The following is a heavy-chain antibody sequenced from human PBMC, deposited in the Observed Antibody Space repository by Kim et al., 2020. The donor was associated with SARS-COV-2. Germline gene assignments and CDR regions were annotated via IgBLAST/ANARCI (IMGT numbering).Heavy chain of an antibody. J-gene: IGHJ3*02. CDR1: GGTFSSYA. Sequence: SVKVSCKASGGTFSSYAISWVRQAPGQGLEWMGGIIPIFGTANYAQKFQGRVTITADESTSTAYMELSSLRSEDTAVYYCAREDGSGSYYKGVQDAFDIWGQGTMVTVSS. CDR3: AREDGSGSYYKGVQDAFDI. CDR2: IIPIFGTA. V-gene: IGHV1-69*13. D-gene: IGHD3-10*01.